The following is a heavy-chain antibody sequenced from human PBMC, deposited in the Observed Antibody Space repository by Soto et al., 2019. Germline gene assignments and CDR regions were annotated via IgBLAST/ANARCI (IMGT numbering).Heavy chain of an antibody. Sequence: GESLKISCTGSGYNFATYWIGWVRQMPGKGLEWMGIIYPGDSETRYSPSFQGQVTISADKSISTAYVQWSSLKASDTATYYCTSPAGVNTPSGFDIWGQGTMVTVS. CDR1: GYNFATYW. CDR2: IYPGDSET. CDR3: TSPAGVNTPSGFDI. V-gene: IGHV5-51*01. D-gene: IGHD4-17*01. J-gene: IGHJ3*02.